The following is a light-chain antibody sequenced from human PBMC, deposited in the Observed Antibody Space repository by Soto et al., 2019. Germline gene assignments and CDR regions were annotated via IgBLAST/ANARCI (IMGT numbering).Light chain of an antibody. J-gene: IGLJ1*01. CDR2: EVF. V-gene: IGLV2-14*01. CDR3: CSYRSGTSPYYV. Sequence: QSVLTQPASVSGSPGQSITISCTGTGSDVGAYSYVSWYQHHPGKAPKLIIYEVFNRPYGISNRFSGAKSGNVASLTISGLQAEDEADYYCCSYRSGTSPYYVFGTGTKVTVL. CDR1: GSDVGAYSY.